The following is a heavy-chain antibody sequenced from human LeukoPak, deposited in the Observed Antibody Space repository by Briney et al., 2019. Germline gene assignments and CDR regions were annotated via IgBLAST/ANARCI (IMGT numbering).Heavy chain of an antibody. D-gene: IGHD3-9*01. CDR2: INPNSGVT. Sequence: ASVKVSCKASGYTFTGYYMHWVRQAPGQGLEWMGWINPNSGVTNYAQKFQGRVTMTRDTSISTAFMELSRLRSDDTAVYFCARSYYAILTAYFHGMDVWGQGSTVTVSS. J-gene: IGHJ6*02. V-gene: IGHV1-2*02. CDR3: ARSYYAILTAYFHGMDV. CDR1: GYTFTGYY.